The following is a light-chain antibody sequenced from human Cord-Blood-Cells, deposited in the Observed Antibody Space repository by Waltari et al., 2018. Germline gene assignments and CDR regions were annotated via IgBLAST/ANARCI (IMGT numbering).Light chain of an antibody. CDR3: SSYTSSSTLYV. J-gene: IGLJ1*01. CDR2: EVS. Sequence: QSALPQPASVSGSPGQSITISCTGTSSDVGGYNYVSWYQQHPGHAPKLMIYEVSNRPSGVSKRFSGSKSGNTASLTISGLQAEDEADYYCSSYTSSSTLYVFGTGTKVTVL. CDR1: SSDVGGYNY. V-gene: IGLV2-14*01.